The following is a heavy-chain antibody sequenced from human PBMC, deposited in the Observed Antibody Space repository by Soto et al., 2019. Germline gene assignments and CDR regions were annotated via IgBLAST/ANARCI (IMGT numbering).Heavy chain of an antibody. CDR1: GASISSTNYY. V-gene: IGHV4-39*01. Sequence: SETLSLTCTVSGASISSTNYYWGWIRQTPGKGLEWIGSIYYSGSTSYNPSLKSRVTISVDTSKNRFSLRLSSVTAADTAVYYCAQKMGLAIGNYYFDSWGQGTLVTVSS. CDR3: AQKMGLAIGNYYFDS. D-gene: IGHD6-19*01. CDR2: IYYSGST. J-gene: IGHJ4*02.